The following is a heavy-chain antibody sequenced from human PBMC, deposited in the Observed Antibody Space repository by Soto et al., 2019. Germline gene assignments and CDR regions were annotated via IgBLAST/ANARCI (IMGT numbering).Heavy chain of an antibody. CDR1: GYTFTGYY. CDR3: ARGDFDTTANFYAGWFDP. CDR2: LNPKSGDT. J-gene: IGHJ5*02. Sequence: QVQLVQSGTEVKKAGASVKVTCKASGYTFTGYYIHWLRQAPGQGLEWLGWLNPKSGDTKYAQKFQGRVTMTNDTSISTASMELSRLGSDDTAVYYCARGDFDTTANFYAGWFDPWGQGTLVTVSS. D-gene: IGHD2-21*02. V-gene: IGHV1-2*02.